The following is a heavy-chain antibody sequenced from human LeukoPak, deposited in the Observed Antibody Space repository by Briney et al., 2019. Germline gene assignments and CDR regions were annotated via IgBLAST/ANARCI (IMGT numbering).Heavy chain of an antibody. Sequence: GGSLRLSCAASGFTFSSYSMNWVRQARGKGLEWVSSISSSSSYIYYADSVKGRFTISRDNAKNSLYLQMNSLRAEDTAVYYCARDPHDYIGPWGQGTLVTVSS. CDR2: ISSSSSYI. J-gene: IGHJ5*02. CDR3: ARDPHDYIGP. CDR1: GFTFSSYS. D-gene: IGHD4-11*01. V-gene: IGHV3-21*01.